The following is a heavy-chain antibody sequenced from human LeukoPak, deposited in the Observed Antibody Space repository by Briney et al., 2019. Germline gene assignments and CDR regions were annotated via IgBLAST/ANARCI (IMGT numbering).Heavy chain of an antibody. Sequence: SETLSLTCTVSGGSISSYYWSWIRQPPGKGLEWIGYIYYSGSTIYNPSLKSRVTISVDTSKNQFSLKLSSVTAADTAVYYCARVVVRNWFDPWGQGTLVTVSS. CDR3: ARVVVRNWFDP. CDR2: IYYSGST. V-gene: IGHV4-59*01. J-gene: IGHJ5*02. CDR1: GGSISSYY. D-gene: IGHD6-6*01.